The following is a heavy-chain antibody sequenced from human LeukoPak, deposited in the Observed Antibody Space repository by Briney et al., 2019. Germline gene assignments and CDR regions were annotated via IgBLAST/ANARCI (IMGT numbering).Heavy chain of an antibody. D-gene: IGHD6-6*01. Sequence: SETLSLTCAVSGYSISSGYYWGWIRQPPGKGLEWIGSIYHSGRTFYNPSLESRLTISVDTSKNQFSLKLSSVTAADTAVYYCARHKYSSSWEAGYWGQGTLVTVSS. CDR1: GYSISSGYY. CDR3: ARHKYSSSWEAGY. V-gene: IGHV4-38-2*01. J-gene: IGHJ4*02. CDR2: IYHSGRT.